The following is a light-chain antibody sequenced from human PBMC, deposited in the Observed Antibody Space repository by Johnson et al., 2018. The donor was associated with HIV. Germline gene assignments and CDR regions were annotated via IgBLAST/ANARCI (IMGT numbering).Light chain of an antibody. CDR2: ENN. Sequence: QFVLTQPPSVSAAPGQKVTISCSGSTSNIGNNYVSWYQQLPGTAPKPLIYENNKRPSGIPDRFSGSKSGKSATLGITGLQPGDEADYYCGTWEGSLGVYVFATGTKVTVL. CDR3: GTWEGSLGVYV. CDR1: TSNIGNNY. V-gene: IGLV1-51*02. J-gene: IGLJ1*01.